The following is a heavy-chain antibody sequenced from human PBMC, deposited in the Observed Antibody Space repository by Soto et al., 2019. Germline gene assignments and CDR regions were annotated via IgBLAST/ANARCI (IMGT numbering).Heavy chain of an antibody. J-gene: IGHJ6*02. D-gene: IGHD6-13*01. CDR3: RSSSRYSTDV. Sequence: QLQLQESGPGLVKPSETLSLSCTVSGGSISSSFYWGWIRQPPGKGLEWIGSIYATGNTYYNPSLKRRVTIAADTSKNQFSLNLISVTAADAAVYYCRSSSRYSTDVWGQGATVTVSS. CDR2: IYATGNT. V-gene: IGHV4-39*01. CDR1: GGSISSSFY.